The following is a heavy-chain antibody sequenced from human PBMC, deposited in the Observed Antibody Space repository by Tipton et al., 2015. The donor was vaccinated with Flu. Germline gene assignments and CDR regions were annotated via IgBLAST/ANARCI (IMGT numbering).Heavy chain of an antibody. CDR1: GDSISSDFF. Sequence: TLSLTCSISGDSISSDFFWGWIRQPPGKGREWIVSIHRSGGTNYNPSLKSRVTILLDKSNNQLSLKLRSVTAADMAVYYCARRDYRNYVSDPKNWFDPWGQGTLVTVSS. J-gene: IGHJ5*02. CDR2: IHRSGGT. D-gene: IGHD4-11*01. CDR3: ARRDYRNYVSDPKNWFDP. V-gene: IGHV4-38-2*02.